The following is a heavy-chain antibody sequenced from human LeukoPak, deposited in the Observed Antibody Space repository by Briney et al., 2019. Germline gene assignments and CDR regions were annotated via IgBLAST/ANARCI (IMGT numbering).Heavy chain of an antibody. Sequence: GGSLRLSCAASGFTFSSYGMHWVRQAPGKGLEGVAVIWYDGSNKYYADSVKGRFTISRDNSKNTLYLQMNSLRAEDTAVYYCARDMTTVTPPYYYYYGMDVWGQGTTVTVSS. CDR3: ARDMTTVTPPYYYYYGMDV. V-gene: IGHV3-33*08. CDR2: IWYDGSNK. J-gene: IGHJ6*02. CDR1: GFTFSSYG. D-gene: IGHD4-17*01.